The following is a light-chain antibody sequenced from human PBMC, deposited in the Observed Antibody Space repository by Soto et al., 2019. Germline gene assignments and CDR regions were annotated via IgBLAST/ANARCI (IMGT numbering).Light chain of an antibody. CDR3: QQRSNWPRLT. Sequence: EIVLTQSPATLSLSPGERATLSCRASQNVSSYLAWYQQKPGQAPRLLIYDASNRAIGIPARFSGSGSGTDFTLTISSLQPEYFAVYFCQQRSNWPRLTFGGGTKVEI. J-gene: IGKJ4*01. CDR2: DAS. V-gene: IGKV3-11*01. CDR1: QNVSSY.